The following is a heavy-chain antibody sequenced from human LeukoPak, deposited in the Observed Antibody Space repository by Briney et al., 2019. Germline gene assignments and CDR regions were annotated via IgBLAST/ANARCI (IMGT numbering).Heavy chain of an antibody. CDR1: GFTFTSYS. J-gene: IGHJ4*02. CDR3: ANDSGQWLTYGVFDY. CDR2: ISGSGGST. D-gene: IGHD6-19*01. Sequence: TGGSLILSCAASGFTFTSYSMSWVRQAPGKGLEWVSVISGSGGSTYYVDSVKGRFTISRDNSKNTLYLQMNSLRAEDTAVYYCANDSGQWLTYGVFDYWGQGTLVTVSS. V-gene: IGHV3-23*01.